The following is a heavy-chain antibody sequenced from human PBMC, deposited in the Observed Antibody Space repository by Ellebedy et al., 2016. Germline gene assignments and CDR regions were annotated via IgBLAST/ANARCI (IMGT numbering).Heavy chain of an antibody. CDR3: ATDQGQGQLLSHYYYYYGMDV. J-gene: IGHJ6*02. V-gene: IGHV1-24*01. D-gene: IGHD2-2*01. CDR1: GYTLTELS. CDR2: FDPEDGET. Sequence: ASVKVSCKVSGYTLTELSMHWVRQAPGKGLEWMGGFDPEDGETIYAQKFQGRVTMTEDTSTDTAYMELSSLRSEDTAVYYCATDQGQGQLLSHYYYYYGMDVWGQGTTVTVSS.